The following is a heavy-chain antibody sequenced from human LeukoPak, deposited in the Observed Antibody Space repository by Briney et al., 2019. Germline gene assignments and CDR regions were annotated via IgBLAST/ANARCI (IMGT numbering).Heavy chain of an antibody. CDR1: GNYW. D-gene: IGHD2-8*01. CDR2: INSDGSWT. CDR3: ARAYCTNGVCYKGMDV. J-gene: IGHJ6*02. V-gene: IGHV3-74*03. Sequence: GGSLRLSCAASGNYWMHWVRQAPGKGLLWVSHINSDGSWTTYADSVKGRFTISRDNSKNTLYLQMNSLRAEDTAVYYCARAYCTNGVCYKGMDVWGQGTTVTVSS.